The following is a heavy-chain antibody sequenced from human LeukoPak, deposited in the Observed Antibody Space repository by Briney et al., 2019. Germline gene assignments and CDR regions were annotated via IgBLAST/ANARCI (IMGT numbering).Heavy chain of an antibody. D-gene: IGHD6-19*01. Sequence: PGGSLRLSCAASGFTFSTYWMHWVRQGPGKGLPWVSRITTDGSSTKYADSVKGRFTISRDNAKNTLYLQMNSLRAEDTAVYYCARPISSGSIDYWGQGTLVIVSS. J-gene: IGHJ4*02. CDR3: ARPISSGSIDY. CDR1: GFTFSTYW. V-gene: IGHV3-74*03. CDR2: ITTDGSST.